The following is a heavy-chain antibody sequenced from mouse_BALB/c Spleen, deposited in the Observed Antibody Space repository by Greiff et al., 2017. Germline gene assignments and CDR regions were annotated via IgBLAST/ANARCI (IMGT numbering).Heavy chain of an antibody. J-gene: IGHJ2*01. CDR2: IDPANGNT. CDR1: GFNIKDTY. CDR3: ARSTMITNFDY. V-gene: IGHV14-3*02. D-gene: IGHD2-4*01. Sequence: VHVKQSGAELVKPGASVKLSCTASGFNIKDTYMHWVKQRPEQGLEWIGRIDPANGNTKYDPKFQGKATITADTSSNTAYLQLSSLTSEDTAVYYCARSTMITNFDYWGQGTTLTVSS.